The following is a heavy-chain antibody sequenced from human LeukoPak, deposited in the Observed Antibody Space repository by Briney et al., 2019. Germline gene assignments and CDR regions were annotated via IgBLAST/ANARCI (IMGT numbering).Heavy chain of an antibody. CDR3: ARRYCSDGSCYSSLDF. Sequence: PSETLSLTCSVSVRSISRYHWSWTRHPPGKALVWLGYIYSSGSTTYNPSRKSRVTISVDTSKNQFSLKLSSVTAADTAVYYCARRYCSDGSCYSSLDFWGQGTLVTVSS. V-gene: IGHV4-59*08. D-gene: IGHD2-15*01. CDR1: VRSISRYH. CDR2: IYSSGST. J-gene: IGHJ4*02.